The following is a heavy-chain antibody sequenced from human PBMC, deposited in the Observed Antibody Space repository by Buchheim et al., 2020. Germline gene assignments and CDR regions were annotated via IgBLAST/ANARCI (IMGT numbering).Heavy chain of an antibody. CDR1: GLNLNDHT. V-gene: IGHV3-66*01. D-gene: IGHD1-14*01. Sequence: EVQLVESGGGLVQPGGSLRLSCIASGLNLNDHTTDWVRQAPGKGLEWVSVIYAGGSTYYADSVKGRFGISRETSRNTVYLHMSSLRAEDTAVYYCARDHSPPGSTGSDYYYGMDVWGQGTT. CDR2: IYAGGST. J-gene: IGHJ6*02. CDR3: ARDHSPPGSTGSDYYYGMDV.